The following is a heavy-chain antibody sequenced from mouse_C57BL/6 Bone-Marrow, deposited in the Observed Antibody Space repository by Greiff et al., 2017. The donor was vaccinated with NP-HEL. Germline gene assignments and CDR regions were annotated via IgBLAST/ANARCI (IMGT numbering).Heavy chain of an antibody. J-gene: IGHJ1*03. D-gene: IGHD2-5*01. CDR3: ARYKGYSNWYFDD. Sequence: EVQLVESGPGLAKPSQSLSLSCSATGYSITSDYWNWIRKFPGNKLEYMGYISYSGSTYYNPSLKSRISITGNTSTKQYYQQLNSVTTEDTATYYCARYKGYSNWYFDDWGTGTTVTVSS. CDR2: ISYSGST. V-gene: IGHV3-8*01. CDR1: GYSITSDY.